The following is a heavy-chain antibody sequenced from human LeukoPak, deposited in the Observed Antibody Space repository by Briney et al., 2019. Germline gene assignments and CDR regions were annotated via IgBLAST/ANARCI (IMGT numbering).Heavy chain of an antibody. V-gene: IGHV5-51*01. CDR1: GYSFTSYW. CDR2: IYPGDSDT. D-gene: IGHD6-19*01. Sequence: GESLTISCKGSGYSFTSYWIGWVRQMPGKGLEWMGIIYPGDSDTRYSPSFQGQVTISADKSISTAYLQWSSLKASDTAVYYCARLTGYSSGWYLSGFDYWGQGTLVTVSS. CDR3: ARLTGYSSGWYLSGFDY. J-gene: IGHJ4*02.